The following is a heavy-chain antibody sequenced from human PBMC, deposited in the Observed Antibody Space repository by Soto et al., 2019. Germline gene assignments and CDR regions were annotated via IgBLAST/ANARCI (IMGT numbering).Heavy chain of an antibody. J-gene: IGHJ4*02. CDR3: AKESASYPYFDY. Sequence: GGSLRLSCAVSGFTFSSYAMSWVRQAPGKGLEWVSVISGSGGSTDYADSVKGRFTISRDNSKNTVYLQMNSLRAEDTAVYYCAKESASYPYFDYWGQGTLVTVSS. D-gene: IGHD1-26*01. V-gene: IGHV3-23*01. CDR1: GFTFSSYA. CDR2: ISGSGGST.